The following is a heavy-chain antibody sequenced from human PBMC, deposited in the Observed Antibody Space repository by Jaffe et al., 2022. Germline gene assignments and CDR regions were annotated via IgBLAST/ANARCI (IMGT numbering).Heavy chain of an antibody. D-gene: IGHD1-20*01. J-gene: IGHJ4*02. Sequence: QVQLVESGGGVVQPGRSLRLSCAASGFTFSSYGMHWVRQAPGKGLEWVAVISYDGSNKYYADSVKGRFTISRDNSKNTLYLQMNSLRAEDTAVYYCAKYRSPYNWNDDGFDYWGQGTLVTVSS. CDR3: AKYRSPYNWNDDGFDY. V-gene: IGHV3-30*18. CDR1: GFTFSSYG. CDR2: ISYDGSNK.